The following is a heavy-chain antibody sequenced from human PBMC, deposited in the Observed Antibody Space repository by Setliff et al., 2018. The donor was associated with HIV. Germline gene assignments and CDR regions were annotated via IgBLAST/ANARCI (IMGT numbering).Heavy chain of an antibody. CDR2: IRSKAYGGTT. Sequence: GGSLRLSCTGSGFTFGDDAMHWVRQAPGKGLEWVGFIRSKAYGGTTEYAASAKGRFTIPRDDSKSIAYLQMNSLKAEDTAIYYCTRDRVATTSLLYYFDYWGQGILVTVSS. V-gene: IGHV3-49*04. J-gene: IGHJ4*02. D-gene: IGHD5-12*01. CDR3: TRDRVATTSLLYYFDY. CDR1: GFTFGDDA.